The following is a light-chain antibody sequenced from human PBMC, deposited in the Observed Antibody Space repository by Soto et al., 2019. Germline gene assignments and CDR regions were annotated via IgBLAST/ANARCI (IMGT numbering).Light chain of an antibody. V-gene: IGKV3-15*01. Sequence: EIVMTQSPATLSVSPGERATLSCRASQSVGIKLAWYQQKPGQAPRILIHGASTSAYGISARFSGSGSGTEFTLTITNLQSEDFAIYYCQQYHNWPPLTFGQGTRLDIK. CDR1: QSVGIK. J-gene: IGKJ5*01. CDR3: QQYHNWPPLT. CDR2: GAS.